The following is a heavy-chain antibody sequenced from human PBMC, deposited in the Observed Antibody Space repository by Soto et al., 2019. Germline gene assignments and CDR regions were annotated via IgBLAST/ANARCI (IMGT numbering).Heavy chain of an antibody. J-gene: IGHJ5*02. V-gene: IGHV5-51*01. CDR3: ARRLQRTAVTSNWFDP. D-gene: IGHD4-17*01. CDR1: GYSFTSYW. CDR2: IYPGDSDT. Sequence: GESLKISCKGSGYSFTSYWIDWVRQMPGKGLEWMGRIYPGDSDTRYSPSFQGQVIISVDKSNNTAYLQWSSLKASDTAIYFCARRLQRTAVTSNWFDPWGQGTLVTVSS.